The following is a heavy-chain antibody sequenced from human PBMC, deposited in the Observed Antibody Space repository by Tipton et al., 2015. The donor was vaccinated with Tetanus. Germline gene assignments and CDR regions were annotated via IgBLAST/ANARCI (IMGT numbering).Heavy chain of an antibody. Sequence: TLSLTCSVSGGSIRSGDYQWNWIRQPPGKGLEWLAYVSYRGSTNSNYDLKSRITISVDTSKNQFSLNMGSVTAADTAVYYCAILPKHWLAPRGAPWGQGTLVTVSS. V-gene: IGHV4-61*08. CDR1: GGSIRSGDYQ. CDR3: AILPKHWLAPRGAP. CDR2: VSYRGST. J-gene: IGHJ5*02. D-gene: IGHD6-19*01.